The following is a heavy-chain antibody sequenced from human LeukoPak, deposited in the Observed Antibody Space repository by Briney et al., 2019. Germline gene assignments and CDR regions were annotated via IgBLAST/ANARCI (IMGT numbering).Heavy chain of an antibody. J-gene: IGHJ4*02. CDR1: GYSFTSYW. Sequence: GESLKISCKASGYSFTSYWIGWVRQMPGKGLEWMGIIDPSAPETRYTPSFQGQVTISVDKSLTTADLLWNSLKASDTAMYYCARQTAMGRSGDYWGQGTLVTVSS. D-gene: IGHD5-18*01. CDR2: IDPSAPET. CDR3: ARQTAMGRSGDY. V-gene: IGHV5-51*01.